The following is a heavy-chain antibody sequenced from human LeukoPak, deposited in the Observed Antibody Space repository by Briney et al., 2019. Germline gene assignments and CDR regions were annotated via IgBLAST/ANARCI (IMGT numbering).Heavy chain of an antibody. CDR2: IYHSGST. J-gene: IGHJ3*02. V-gene: IGHV4-38-2*02. CDR3: ARDPYYDSSGYYPDAFDI. CDR1: GYSISSGYY. Sequence: SETLSLTCTVSGYSISSGYYWGWIRQPPGKGLEWIGSIYHSGSTYYNPSLKSRVTISVDTSKNQFSLKLSSVTAADTAVYYCARDPYYDSSGYYPDAFDIWGQGTMVTVSS. D-gene: IGHD3-22*01.